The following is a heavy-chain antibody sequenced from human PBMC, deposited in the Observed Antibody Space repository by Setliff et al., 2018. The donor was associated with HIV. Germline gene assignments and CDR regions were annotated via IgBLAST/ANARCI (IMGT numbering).Heavy chain of an antibody. CDR2: ISGSGDST. Sequence: PGGSLRLSCAASGFTFSSYAMSWVRQAPGKGLEWVSVISGSGDSTFYADSLKGRLTISRDDAKNSLYLQMNSLRAEDTAVYYCARDKLVWFGESSYYYDYYMDVWGKGTTVTVSS. D-gene: IGHD3-10*01. CDR1: GFTFSSYA. V-gene: IGHV3-23*01. CDR3: ARDKLVWFGESSYYYDYYMDV. J-gene: IGHJ6*03.